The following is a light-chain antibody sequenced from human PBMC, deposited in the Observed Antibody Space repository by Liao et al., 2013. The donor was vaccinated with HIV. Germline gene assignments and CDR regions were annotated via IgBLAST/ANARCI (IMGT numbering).Light chain of an antibody. J-gene: IGLJ2*01. CDR3: QAWDSSTAAV. Sequence: SYELTQPPSVSVSPGQTASITCSGDKLGDKYACWYQQKPGQSPVLVIYQDSKRPSGIPERFSGSNFGNTATLTISGTQAMDEADYYCQAWDSSTAAVFGGGTKLTVL. CDR1: KLGDKY. V-gene: IGLV3-1*01. CDR2: QDS.